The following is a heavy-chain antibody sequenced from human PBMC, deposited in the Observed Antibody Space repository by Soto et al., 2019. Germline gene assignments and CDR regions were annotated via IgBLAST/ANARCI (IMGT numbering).Heavy chain of an antibody. J-gene: IGHJ4*02. Sequence: EVHLVESGGDLVQPGGSLRLSCAASGFTFSSSWMHWVRQARGKGLVWVSRISPGGSMTTYADSVKGRFTISRDDAKNTVYLQMNSLGVEDTAVYYCARGVHGDSDYWGQGTLVTVSS. V-gene: IGHV3-74*03. CDR1: GFTFSSSW. CDR3: ARGVHGDSDY. CDR2: ISPGGSMT. D-gene: IGHD4-17*01.